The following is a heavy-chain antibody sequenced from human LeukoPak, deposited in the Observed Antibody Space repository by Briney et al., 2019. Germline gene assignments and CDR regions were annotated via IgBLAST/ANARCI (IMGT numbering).Heavy chain of an antibody. CDR1: GYTFTGYY. CDR3: ARGLTGDDAFDI. Sequence: ASVKVSCKASGYTFTGYYMHWVRQAPGQGLEWMGWIDPSSGGTDYAQKFQGRVTMTRDTSISTAYMELSSLRSEDTAVYYCARGLTGDDAFDIWGQGTMVTVSS. J-gene: IGHJ3*02. CDR2: IDPSSGGT. V-gene: IGHV1-2*02. D-gene: IGHD7-27*01.